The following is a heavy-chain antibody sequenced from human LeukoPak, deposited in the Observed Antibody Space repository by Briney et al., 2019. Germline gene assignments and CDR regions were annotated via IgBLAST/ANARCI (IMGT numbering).Heavy chain of an antibody. CDR3: AREIFGTFDL. CDR2: ITRSSTSK. V-gene: IGHV3-48*01. J-gene: IGHJ3*01. D-gene: IGHD3-3*01. Sequence: SGGSLRLSCAASGFNLRRYSMNWFRQAPGKGLEWVSYITRSSTSKHYADSVKGRFTISRDNGKSSLYLQMNSLRAEDTALYYCAREIFGTFDLWGRGTMVTVSS. CDR1: GFNLRRYS.